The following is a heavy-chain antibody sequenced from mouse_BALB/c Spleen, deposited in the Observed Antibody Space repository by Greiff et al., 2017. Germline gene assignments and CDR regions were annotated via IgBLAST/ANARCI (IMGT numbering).Heavy chain of an antibody. CDR1: GYTFTSYY. J-gene: IGHJ2*01. Sequence: VQLQQSGAELVKPGASVKLSCKASGYTFTSYYMYWVKQRPGQGLEWIGEINPSNGGTNFNEKFKSKATLTVDKSSSTAYMQLSSLTSEDSAVYYCTVRDYYGSSSWFAYWGQGTTLTVSS. V-gene: IGHV1S81*02. CDR3: TVRDYYGSSSWFAY. D-gene: IGHD1-1*01. CDR2: INPSNGGT.